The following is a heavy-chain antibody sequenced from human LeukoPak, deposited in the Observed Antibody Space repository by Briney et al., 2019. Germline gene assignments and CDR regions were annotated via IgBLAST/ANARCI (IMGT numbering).Heavy chain of an antibody. V-gene: IGHV4-4*07. Sequence: SETLSLTCTVSGGSISNYHWSWIRQPAGKGLEWIGQIHTSGSTNYNPPLKSRVSMSIDTTEDQVSLTIRSVTAADTAFYYCARRDISSGWSFDYWGQGTLVTISS. J-gene: IGHJ4*02. CDR1: GGSISNYH. CDR2: IHTSGST. CDR3: ARRDISSGWSFDY. D-gene: IGHD6-19*01.